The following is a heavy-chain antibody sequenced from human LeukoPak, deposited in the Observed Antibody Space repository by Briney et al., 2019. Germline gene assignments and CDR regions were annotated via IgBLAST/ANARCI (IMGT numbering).Heavy chain of an antibody. CDR3: ATEGYDILTGRSLDY. CDR2: VNPNSGGT. D-gene: IGHD3-9*01. Sequence: ASVKVSCKASGYXFTGYYIHWVRQAPGQGLEWMGWVNPNSGGTTYAQKFQGRVTMTEDTSTDTAYMELSSLRSEDTAVYYCATEGYDILTGRSLDYWGQGTLVTVSS. CDR1: GYXFTGYY. J-gene: IGHJ4*02. V-gene: IGHV1-2*02.